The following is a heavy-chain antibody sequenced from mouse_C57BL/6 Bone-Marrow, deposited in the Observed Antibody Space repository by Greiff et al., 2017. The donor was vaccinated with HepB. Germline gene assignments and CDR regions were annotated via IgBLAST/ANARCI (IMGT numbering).Heavy chain of an antibody. V-gene: IGHV1-15*01. CDR3: TRGNRGYFDY. Sequence: QVHVKQSGAELVRPGASVTLSCKASGYTFTDYEMHWVKQTPVHGLEWIGAIDPETGGTAYNQKFKGKAILTADKSSSTAYMELRSLTSEDSAVYYCTRGNRGYFDYWGQGTTLTVSS. D-gene: IGHD2-1*01. CDR1: GYTFTDYE. J-gene: IGHJ2*01. CDR2: IDPETGGT.